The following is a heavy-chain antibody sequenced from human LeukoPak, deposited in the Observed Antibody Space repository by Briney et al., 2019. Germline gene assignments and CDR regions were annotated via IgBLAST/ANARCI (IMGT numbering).Heavy chain of an antibody. CDR2: IYYSGST. CDR3: ARFVDIVVVVAATRGGWFDP. D-gene: IGHD2-15*01. Sequence: SETLSLTCTVSGGSISSGGYYWSWIRQHPGKGLEWIGYIYYSGSTYCNPSLKSRVTISVDTSKNQFSLKLSSVTAADTAVYYCARFVDIVVVVAATRGGWFDPWGQGTLVTVSS. V-gene: IGHV4-31*03. J-gene: IGHJ5*02. CDR1: GGSISSGGYY.